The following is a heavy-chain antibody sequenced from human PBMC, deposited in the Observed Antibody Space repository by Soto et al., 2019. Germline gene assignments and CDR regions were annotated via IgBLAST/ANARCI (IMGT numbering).Heavy chain of an antibody. J-gene: IGHJ4*02. CDR3: ARVRGDMVRGVRVY. Sequence: QVQLVQSGAEVKKPGSSVKVSCKASGGTFSSYTISWVRQAPGQGLEWMGRIIPILGIANYAQKFQGRVTITADKSTSTAYMELSSLRSEDTAVYYCARVRGDMVRGVRVYWGQGTLVTVSS. V-gene: IGHV1-69*02. CDR2: IIPILGIA. D-gene: IGHD3-10*01. CDR1: GGTFSSYT.